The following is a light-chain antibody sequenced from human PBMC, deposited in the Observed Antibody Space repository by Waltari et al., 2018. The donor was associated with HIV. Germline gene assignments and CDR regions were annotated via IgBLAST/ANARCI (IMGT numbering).Light chain of an antibody. V-gene: IGLV2-23*01. Sequence: QSALTQPASVSGSPGQSITISCTGTSSDVGSYNLVSWYQQHPGNAPKLRISEGSKRPEGVSNRFSGSKSGNTASRTISGLQAEDEADYYCCSYAGSSLYVFGTGTKVTVL. CDR1: SSDVGSYNL. CDR2: EGS. CDR3: CSYAGSSLYV. J-gene: IGLJ1*01.